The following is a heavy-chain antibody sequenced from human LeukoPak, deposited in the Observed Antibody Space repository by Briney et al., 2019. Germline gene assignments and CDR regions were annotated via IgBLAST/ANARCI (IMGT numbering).Heavy chain of an antibody. V-gene: IGHV1-18*01. Sequence: ASVKVSCKASGGTFRSNAISWVRQAPGQGLEWMGWISAYNGNTNYAQKLQGRVTMTTDTSTSTAYMELRSLRSDDTAVYYCARHSSGYCDHWGQGTLVTVSS. CDR1: GGTFRSNA. CDR2: ISAYNGNT. CDR3: ARHSSGYCDH. J-gene: IGHJ5*02. D-gene: IGHD3-22*01.